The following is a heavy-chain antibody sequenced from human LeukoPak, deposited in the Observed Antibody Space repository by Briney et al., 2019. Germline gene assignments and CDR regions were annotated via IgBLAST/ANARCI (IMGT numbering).Heavy chain of an antibody. CDR1: GDSISSYY. V-gene: IGHV4-59*01. D-gene: IGHD6-19*01. Sequence: PSETLSLTCSVSGDSISSYYWSWIRQPPGKGLEWIGYIYYSGSTNYNPSLKSRVTISVDTSKNQFSLKLTSVTAADTAVYYCARVAVAGYYNWFDPWGQGTLVTVSS. CDR2: IYYSGST. J-gene: IGHJ5*02. CDR3: ARVAVAGYYNWFDP.